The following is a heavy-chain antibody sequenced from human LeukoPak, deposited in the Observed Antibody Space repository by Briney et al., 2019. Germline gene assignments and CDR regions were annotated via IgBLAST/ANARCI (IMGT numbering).Heavy chain of an antibody. CDR3: ARDHQWELLYYFDY. Sequence: PGGSLRLSCAASGFTFSSYSMDWVRQAPGKGLEWVSSISSSSSYIYYADSVKGRFTISRDNAKNSLYLQMNSLRAEDTAVYYCARDHQWELLYYFDYWGRGTLVTVSS. CDR1: GFTFSSYS. V-gene: IGHV3-21*01. CDR2: ISSSSSYI. J-gene: IGHJ4*02. D-gene: IGHD1-26*01.